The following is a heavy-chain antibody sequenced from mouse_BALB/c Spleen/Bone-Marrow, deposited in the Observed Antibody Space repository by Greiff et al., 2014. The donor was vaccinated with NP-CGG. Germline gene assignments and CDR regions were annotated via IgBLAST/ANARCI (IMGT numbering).Heavy chain of an antibody. Sequence: VQLQQSGAELMKPGASVKISCKATGYTFSSYWIGWVKQRPGHGLEWIGETLPGSGSTNYNEKFKGKATFTADTSSNTAYMQLSSLTSEASAVYYGARGGGGGGYWYFDVWGAGTTVTVSS. CDR1: GYTFSSYW. CDR3: ARGGGGGGYWYFDV. V-gene: IGHV1-9*01. CDR2: TLPGSGST. J-gene: IGHJ1*01.